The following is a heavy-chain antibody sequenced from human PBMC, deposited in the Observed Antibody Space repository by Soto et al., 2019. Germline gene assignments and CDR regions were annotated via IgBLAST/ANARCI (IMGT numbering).Heavy chain of an antibody. D-gene: IGHD3-16*01. V-gene: IGHV5-51*01. CDR2: IYPGDSNT. CDR1: GYSFTSYW. Sequence: GEALKISCKGSGYSFTSYWIGWVRQMPGKGLEWMGIIYPGDSNTRYSPSFQGPVTISADKSISTAYLQWSGLKASDTPPYYHASMIGLGSHEASDIWGKGTMVSV. CDR3: ASMIGLGSHEASDI. J-gene: IGHJ3*02.